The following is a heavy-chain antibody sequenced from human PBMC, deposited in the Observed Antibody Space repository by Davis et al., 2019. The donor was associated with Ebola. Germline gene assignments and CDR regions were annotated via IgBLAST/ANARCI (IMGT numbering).Heavy chain of an antibody. CDR2: INSGGGT. D-gene: IGHD3-10*01. V-gene: IGHV3-53*01. CDR3: ARGRGGF. CDR1: GFTVSSDF. J-gene: IGHJ3*01. Sequence: GESLKISCAASGFTVSSDFMCWVRQAPGKGLEWVSVINSGGGTFYADSVKGRFTISRDNSKNTLYLQMNSLRADDTALYYCARGRGGFWGQGTMVTVSS.